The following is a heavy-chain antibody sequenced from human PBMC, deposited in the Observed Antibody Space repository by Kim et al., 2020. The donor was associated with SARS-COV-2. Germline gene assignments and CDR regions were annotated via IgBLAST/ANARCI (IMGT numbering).Heavy chain of an antibody. D-gene: IGHD2-2*01. CDR1: GYTFTSYA. V-gene: IGHV1-3*01. J-gene: IGHJ6*02. Sequence: ASVKVSCKASGYTFTSYAMHWVRQAPGQRLEWMGWINAGNGNTKYSQKFQGRVTITRDTSASTAYMELSSLRSEDTAVYYCAGDQGLSCSCTSCRYGMDVGGQGTTVTVSS. CDR3: AGDQGLSCSCTSCRYGMDV. CDR2: INAGNGNT.